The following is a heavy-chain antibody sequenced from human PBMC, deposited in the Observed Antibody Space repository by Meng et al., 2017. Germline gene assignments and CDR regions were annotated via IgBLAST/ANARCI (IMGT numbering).Heavy chain of an antibody. D-gene: IGHD1-26*01. J-gene: IGHJ4*02. CDR1: GFTFSSYA. Sequence: GESLKISCAASGFTFSSYAMSWVRQAPGKGPEWVSAISGSGGSTYYADSVEGRFTISRDNSKNALYLQMNSLRAEDTAVYYCAIDLGLRWDLPTGEFDYWGQGTLVTVSS. CDR2: ISGSGGST. CDR3: AIDLGLRWDLPTGEFDY. V-gene: IGHV3-23*01.